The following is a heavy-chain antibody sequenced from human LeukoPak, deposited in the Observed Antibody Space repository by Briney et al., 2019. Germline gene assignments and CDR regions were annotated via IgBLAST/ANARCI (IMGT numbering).Heavy chain of an antibody. CDR2: ISGSGGST. D-gene: IGHD2-21*02. J-gene: IGHJ5*02. CDR1: GFTFSSYA. Sequence: GGSLRLSCAASGFTFSSYAMSWVRQAPGKGLEWVSAISGSGGSTYYADSVKGRFTISRDSSKNTLYLQMNSLRAEDTAVYYCAKDGAYCGGDCYPNWFDPWGQGTLVTVSS. CDR3: AKDGAYCGGDCYPNWFDP. V-gene: IGHV3-23*01.